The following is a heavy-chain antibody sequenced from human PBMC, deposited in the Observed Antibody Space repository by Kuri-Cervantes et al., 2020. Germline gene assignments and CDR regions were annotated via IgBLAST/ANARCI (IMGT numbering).Heavy chain of an antibody. Sequence: GGSLRLSCAASGFTFSTYAMSWVRQAPGKGLEWVSSISSSRSYIYYADSVKGRFTISRDNAKNSLYLQMNSLRAEDTAVYYCVTYGGDAFDVWGQGTMVTVSS. J-gene: IGHJ3*01. V-gene: IGHV3-21*01. CDR1: GFTFSTYA. D-gene: IGHD4-23*01. CDR2: ISSSRSYI. CDR3: VTYGGDAFDV.